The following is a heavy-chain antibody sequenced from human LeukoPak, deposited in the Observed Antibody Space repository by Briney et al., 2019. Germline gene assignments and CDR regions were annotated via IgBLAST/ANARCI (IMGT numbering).Heavy chain of an antibody. CDR2: INHSGST. CDR1: GGSFSGYY. Sequence: SETLSLTCAVSGGSFSGYYWSWIRQPPGKGLEWIGEINHSGSTNYNPSLKSRVTISVDTSKNQFSLKLRSVTAADTAVYYCARGWRSWFDPWGQGTLVTVSS. CDR3: ARGWRSWFDP. V-gene: IGHV4-34*01. J-gene: IGHJ5*02.